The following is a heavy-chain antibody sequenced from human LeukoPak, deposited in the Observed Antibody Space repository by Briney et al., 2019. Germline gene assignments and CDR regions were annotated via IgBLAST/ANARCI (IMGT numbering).Heavy chain of an antibody. CDR3: ARQKNYDILTGCSDY. V-gene: IGHV4-59*08. Sequence: TSETLSLTCTVSDDSITIYYWSWIRQPPGKGLEWIGYIDHTGSTNYNPSLNSRVTISRDTSKNHFSLKLSSATAADTAVYYCARQKNYDILTGCSDYWGQGTLVTVSS. CDR1: DDSITIYY. J-gene: IGHJ4*02. CDR2: IDHTGST. D-gene: IGHD3-9*01.